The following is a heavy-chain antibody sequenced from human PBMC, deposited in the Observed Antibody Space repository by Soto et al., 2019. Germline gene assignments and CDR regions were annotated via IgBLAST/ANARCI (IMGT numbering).Heavy chain of an antibody. CDR2: IYTSGST. Sequence: PSETLSLTCTVSGGSISSSSYYWGWIRQPAGKGLEWIGRIYTSGSTNYNPSLKSRVTMSVDTSKNQFSLKLSSVTAADTAVYYCARSGIVVVPAFPQRPYYYYGMDVWGQGTTVTVSS. CDR3: ARSGIVVVPAFPQRPYYYYGMDV. J-gene: IGHJ6*02. D-gene: IGHD2-2*01. V-gene: IGHV4-61*02. CDR1: GGSISSSSYY.